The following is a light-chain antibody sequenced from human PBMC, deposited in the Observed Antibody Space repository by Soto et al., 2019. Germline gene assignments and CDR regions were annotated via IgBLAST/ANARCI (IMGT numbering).Light chain of an antibody. J-gene: IGKJ5*01. CDR2: GAS. V-gene: IGKV3-20*01. Sequence: EIVLTQSPGTLSLSPGERATLSCRASQSISGNYLAWYQQKPGQAPRLLIYGASNRATGIPERFSGSGSGTDFTLTIGRLEPQDSAMYYCQQYVISDTFGQGTRLEIK. CDR3: QQYVISDT. CDR1: QSISGNY.